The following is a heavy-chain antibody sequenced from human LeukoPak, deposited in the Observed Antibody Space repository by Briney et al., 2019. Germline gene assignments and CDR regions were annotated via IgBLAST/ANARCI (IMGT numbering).Heavy chain of an antibody. CDR3: AKDVLYSPSWFNNWFDP. J-gene: IGHJ5*02. D-gene: IGHD6-13*01. V-gene: IGHV3-53*01. CDR1: GFTVSSNY. Sequence: GGSLRLSCAASGFTVSSNYMSWVRQAPGKGLEWVSVIYSGGSTYYADSVKGRFTISRDNSKNTLFLQMNSLRADDTAVYYCAKDVLYSPSWFNNWFDPWGQGTLVTVSS. CDR2: IYSGGST.